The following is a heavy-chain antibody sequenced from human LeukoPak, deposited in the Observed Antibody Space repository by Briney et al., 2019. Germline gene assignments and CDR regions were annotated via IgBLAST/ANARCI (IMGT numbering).Heavy chain of an antibody. CDR2: INPSGGTT. Sequence: EASVKVSCKASGYTFSSYYVHWVRQAPGQGLEWMGIINPSGGTTSYAQKFQGRVTMTRDTSTSTIYMELSSLRSDDTAVYYCVRGDYSSSSGPFDYWGQGTLVTVSS. D-gene: IGHD6-6*01. J-gene: IGHJ4*02. CDR3: VRGDYSSSSGPFDY. V-gene: IGHV1-46*01. CDR1: GYTFSSYY.